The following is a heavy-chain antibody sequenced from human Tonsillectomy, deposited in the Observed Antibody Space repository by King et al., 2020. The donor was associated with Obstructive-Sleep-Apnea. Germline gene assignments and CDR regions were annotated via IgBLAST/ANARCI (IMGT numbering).Heavy chain of an antibody. CDR2: ISYDGNNK. V-gene: IGHV3-30-3*01. Sequence: QVQLVESGGGVVQSGRSLRLSCAASGFTFSSYAIHWVRQAPGKGLEWVAIISYDGNNKYYADSVKGRFTISRDNSKNTLYLQMNSLRAEDTAVFYCARECGGDCFEDAFDIWGQGTMVTVSS. CDR3: ARECGGDCFEDAFDI. D-gene: IGHD2-21*02. J-gene: IGHJ3*02. CDR1: GFTFSSYA.